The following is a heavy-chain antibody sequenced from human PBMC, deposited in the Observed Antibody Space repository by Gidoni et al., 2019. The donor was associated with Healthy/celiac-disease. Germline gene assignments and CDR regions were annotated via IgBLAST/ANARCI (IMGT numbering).Heavy chain of an antibody. V-gene: IGHV1-18*01. J-gene: IGHJ6*02. D-gene: IGHD5-18*01. Sequence: QVQLVQSGAEVKKPGASVKVSCKASGYTFTSYGISWVRQAPGQGLEWMGWISPYNGNTNYAQKLQGRVTMTTDTSTSTAYMELRSLRSDDTAVYYCARDDVGVEYSYGPPSNYYYYGMDVWGQGTTVTVSS. CDR1: GYTFTSYG. CDR3: ARDDVGVEYSYGPPSNYYYYGMDV. CDR2: ISPYNGNT.